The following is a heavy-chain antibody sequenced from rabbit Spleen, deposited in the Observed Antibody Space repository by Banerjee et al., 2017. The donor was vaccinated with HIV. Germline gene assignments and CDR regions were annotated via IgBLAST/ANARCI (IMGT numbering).Heavy chain of an antibody. CDR1: GFSFSSSDY. CDR2: IAGGSSGFT. D-gene: IGHD8-1*01. CDR3: ARDTGSSFSSYGMDL. Sequence: QSLEESGGDLVKPGGTLTLTCTASGFSFSSSDYMCWVRQAPGKGLEWISCIAGGSSGFTYSATWAKGRFTISKTSSTTVTLQMTSPTVADTATYFCARDTGSSFSSYGMDLWGPGTLVTVS. J-gene: IGHJ6*01. V-gene: IGHV1S40*01.